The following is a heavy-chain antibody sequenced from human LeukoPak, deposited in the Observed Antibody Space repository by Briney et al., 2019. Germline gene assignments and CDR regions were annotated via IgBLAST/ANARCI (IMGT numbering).Heavy chain of an antibody. D-gene: IGHD2-21*02. CDR1: GDSISSHY. Sequence: SETLSLTFTVSGDSISSHYWSWIRQPPGKGLEWIGYIYYSGSTNYNPSLKSRVTISVDTSKNQFSLRLTSVTAADTAVYYCARTATSRPLLDNWGQGTLVTVSS. CDR2: IYYSGST. V-gene: IGHV4-59*08. J-gene: IGHJ4*02. CDR3: ARTATSRPLLDN.